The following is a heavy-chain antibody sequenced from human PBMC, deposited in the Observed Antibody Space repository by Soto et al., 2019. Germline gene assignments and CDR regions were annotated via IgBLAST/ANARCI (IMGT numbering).Heavy chain of an antibody. J-gene: IGHJ4*02. CDR2: IHHSGRT. Sequence: QVQLQESGPGLVKPSGTLSLTCAVSGDSISSDKWWSCVRQPPGEGLEWIGEIHHSGRTNYNPSLQSRVTILVEKSKNQVSLELSSMTAADTAVYYWARGGDWQFDYWGQGTLVTVSS. V-gene: IGHV4-4*02. CDR3: ARGGDWQFDY. D-gene: IGHD2-21*02. CDR1: GDSISSDKW.